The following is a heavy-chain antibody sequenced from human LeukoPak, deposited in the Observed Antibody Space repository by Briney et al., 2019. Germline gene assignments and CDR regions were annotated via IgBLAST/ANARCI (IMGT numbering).Heavy chain of an antibody. J-gene: IGHJ4*02. CDR1: SGSFSGYY. D-gene: IGHD3-10*01. CDR3: AASLWFGTYPDY. Sequence: SETLSLTCAVYSGSFSGYYWTWFRQPPGKGLEWIGEFNHNWGAKYNPSLKSRVTISVDTSNNHLSLSLNSVTTADTAVYYCAASLWFGTYPDYWGQGSLVTVSS. V-gene: IGHV4-34*01. CDR2: FNHNWGA.